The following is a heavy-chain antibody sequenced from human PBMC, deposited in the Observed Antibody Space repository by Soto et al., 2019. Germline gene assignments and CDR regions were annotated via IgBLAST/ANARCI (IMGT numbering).Heavy chain of an antibody. D-gene: IGHD3-22*01. V-gene: IGHV4-39*07. Sequence: SETLSLTCTVSGGSVTNSSYYWGWIRQSPGKGLEWIGSVYYRGRSYSKSSVKSRVTISVDTSKNQFSLKLKSVTAADTAVYYCARSGHYDSSGYYFDYWGQGTLVTVSS. CDR3: ARSGHYDSSGYYFDY. J-gene: IGHJ4*02. CDR2: VYYRGRS. CDR1: GGSVTNSSYY.